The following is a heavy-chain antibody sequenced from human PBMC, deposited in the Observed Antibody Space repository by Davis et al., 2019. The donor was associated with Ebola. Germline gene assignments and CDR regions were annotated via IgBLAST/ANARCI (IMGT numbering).Heavy chain of an antibody. D-gene: IGHD3-22*01. Sequence: SVKVSCKASGGTFSSYAISWVRQAPGQGLEWMGGIIPIFGIANYAQRFQGRVTITADESRTTAYMELSSLRSEDTAVYYCAKDRYYDNNPLYYESECWGQGTLVTVSS. V-gene: IGHV1-69*13. CDR1: GGTFSSYA. J-gene: IGHJ4*02. CDR3: AKDRYYDNNPLYYESEC. CDR2: IIPIFGIA.